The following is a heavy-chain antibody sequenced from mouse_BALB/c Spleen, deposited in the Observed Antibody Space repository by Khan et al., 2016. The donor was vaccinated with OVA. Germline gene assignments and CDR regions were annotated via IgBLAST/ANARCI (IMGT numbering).Heavy chain of an antibody. D-gene: IGHD2-1*01. V-gene: IGHV1S81*02. CDR1: GYTFTSYY. J-gene: IGHJ3*01. CDR3: ARSGYGNPFAY. CDR2: INPSNGVS. Sequence: QVQLQQPGAELGKPGASVKISCKASGYTFTSYYLYWVKQRPGQGLEWIGGINPSNGVSHFNEKFKSQATLTVDKSSSTAYLQLNSLTSEDSAVYYCARSGYGNPFAYWGQGTLVTVST.